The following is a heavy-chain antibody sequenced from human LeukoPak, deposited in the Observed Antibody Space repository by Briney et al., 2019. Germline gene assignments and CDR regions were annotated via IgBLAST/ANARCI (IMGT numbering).Heavy chain of an antibody. CDR2: IKQDGSEK. J-gene: IGHJ5*02. CDR1: GFTFSSYW. D-gene: IGHD3-10*01. V-gene: IGHV3-7*04. CDR3: ARDALWFGELLNWFDP. Sequence: GGSLRLSCAASGFTFSSYWMSLGRQAPGKGLEWVANIKQDGSEKYYVDSVKGRFTISRDNAKNSLYLQMNSLRAEDTAVYYCARDALWFGELLNWFDPWGQGTLVTVSS.